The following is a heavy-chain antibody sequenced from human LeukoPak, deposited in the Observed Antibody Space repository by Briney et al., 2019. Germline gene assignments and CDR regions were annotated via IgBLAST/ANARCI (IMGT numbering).Heavy chain of an antibody. V-gene: IGHV4-39*01. J-gene: IGHJ4*02. D-gene: IGHD6-13*01. CDR3: ARRLSWFTVDYFDY. Sequence: PSETLSLTCSVSGDSVSRSDSYWGWIRQPPGKGLEWIGSIYYSGSTYYNPSLKSRVTISVDTSKNQFSLKLSSVTAADTAVYYCARRLSWFTVDYFDYWGQGTLVTVSS. CDR2: IYYSGST. CDR1: GDSVSRSDSY.